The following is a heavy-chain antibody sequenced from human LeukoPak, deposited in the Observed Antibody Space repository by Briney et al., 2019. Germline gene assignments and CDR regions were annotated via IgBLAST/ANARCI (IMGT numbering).Heavy chain of an antibody. CDR2: IVVGSGNT. Sequence: SVKVSCKASGFTFTSSAVQWVRQARGQRLEWIGWIVVGSGNTNYAQKFQERVTITRDMSTSTAYMELSSLRSEDTAVYYCAADRRDCSSTSCYEVDYYYYGMTSGAKGPRSPSP. CDR1: GFTFTSSA. V-gene: IGHV1-58*01. CDR3: AADRRDCSSTSCYEVDYYYYGMTS. J-gene: IGHJ6*02. D-gene: IGHD2-2*01.